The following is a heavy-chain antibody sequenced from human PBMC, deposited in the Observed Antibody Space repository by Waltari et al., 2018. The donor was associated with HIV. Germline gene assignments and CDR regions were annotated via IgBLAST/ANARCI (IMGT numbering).Heavy chain of an antibody. CDR1: AFTFDDYA. CDR2: ISWNSGSI. J-gene: IGHJ4*02. V-gene: IGHV3-9*01. Sequence: EVHLVESGGGLVQPGRSLRLSCAASAFTFDDYAMHWVRQTPAKGLEWVSGISWNSGSIGYADSVKGRFTISRDNAKNSLFLQMNSLRPEDTAFYYCAKGPTLTSPPTYFNYWGQGTLVTVSS. CDR3: AKGPTLTSPPTYFNY. D-gene: IGHD2-2*01.